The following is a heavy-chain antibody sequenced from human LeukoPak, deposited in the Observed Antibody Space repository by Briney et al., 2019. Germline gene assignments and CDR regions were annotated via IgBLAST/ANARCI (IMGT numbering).Heavy chain of an antibody. D-gene: IGHD3-22*01. CDR2: IIPIFGTA. Sequence: ASVKVSCKASGGTFSSYAISWVRQAPGQGLEWMGGIIPIFGTANYAQKFQGRVTITADESTSTAYMELSSLRSEDTAVYYCARGRRITMIVVVIGPDAFDIWGQGTMVTVSS. V-gene: IGHV1-69*13. CDR1: GGTFSSYA. CDR3: ARGRRITMIVVVIGPDAFDI. J-gene: IGHJ3*02.